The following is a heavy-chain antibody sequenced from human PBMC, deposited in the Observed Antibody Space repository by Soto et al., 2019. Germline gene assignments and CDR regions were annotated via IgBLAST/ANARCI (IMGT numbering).Heavy chain of an antibody. CDR1: GFTFGTYA. V-gene: IGHV3-23*01. CDR2: ISGSGGDHT. J-gene: IGHJ5*02. D-gene: IGHD6-13*01. Sequence: GGSLRLSCAASGFTFGTYAMAWVRQAPGKGLEWVSAISGSGGDHTYYADSVKGRFTISRDNSKNTLYLQMNSLRAEDTAVYYCAREKIAAAGLMFDPWGQGTLVTVSS. CDR3: AREKIAAAGLMFDP.